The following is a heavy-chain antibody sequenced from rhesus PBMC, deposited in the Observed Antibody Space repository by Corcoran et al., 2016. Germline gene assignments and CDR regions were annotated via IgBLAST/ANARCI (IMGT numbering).Heavy chain of an antibody. D-gene: IGHD4-23*01. V-gene: IGHV4-81*01. Sequence: QVQLQESGPGLVKPSETLSLTCAVSGGSMSGYYWSWIRQPPGKGLEWMGNIDGHIAGTNYNPSLKSRVTISKDTSKNQFSLKLSSVTAADTAVYYCARDVGNTGYNSLDVWGRGVLVTVSS. CDR3: ARDVGNTGYNSLDV. CDR2: IDGHIAGT. J-gene: IGHJ5-2*02. CDR1: GGSMSGYY.